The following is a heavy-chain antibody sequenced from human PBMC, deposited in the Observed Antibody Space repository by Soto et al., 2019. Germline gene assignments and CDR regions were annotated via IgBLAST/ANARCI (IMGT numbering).Heavy chain of an antibody. CDR2: IFSNDEK. CDR1: GFSLSNARMG. J-gene: IGHJ6*03. Sequence: GPTLVNPTETLTLTCTVSGFSLSNARMGVSWIRQPPGKALEWLAHIFSNDEKSYSTSLKSRLIISKDTSKSQVVLTMTNMDPVDTATYYCARSTYYYYYMDVWGKGTTVTVSS. D-gene: IGHD4-4*01. CDR3: ARSTYYYYYMDV. V-gene: IGHV2-26*01.